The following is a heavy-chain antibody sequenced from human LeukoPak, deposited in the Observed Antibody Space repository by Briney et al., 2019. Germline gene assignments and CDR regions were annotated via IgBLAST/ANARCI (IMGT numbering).Heavy chain of an antibody. Sequence: GGSLRLSCAASGFTFSSYSMNWVRQAPGKGLEWVASINHNGNVNYYVDSVKGRFTISRDNTKNSLYLQMSNLRAEDTAVYFCARGGGLDVWGQGATVTVSS. D-gene: IGHD3-16*01. CDR2: INHNGNVN. J-gene: IGHJ6*02. CDR1: GFTFSSYS. CDR3: ARGGGLDV. V-gene: IGHV3-7*03.